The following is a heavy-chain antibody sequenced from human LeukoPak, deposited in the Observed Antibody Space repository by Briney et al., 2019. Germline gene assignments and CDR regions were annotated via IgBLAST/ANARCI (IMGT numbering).Heavy chain of an antibody. D-gene: IGHD1-26*01. Sequence: SETLSLTCTVSGYSISSGYYWGWIRQPPGKGLEWIGSIYHSGSTYYNPSLKSRVTISVDTSKNQFSLKLSSVTAADTAVYYCARHQWVPAFDVWGHGSMVTVSS. CDR2: IYHSGST. CDR3: ARHQWVPAFDV. CDR1: GYSISSGYY. V-gene: IGHV4-38-2*02. J-gene: IGHJ3*01.